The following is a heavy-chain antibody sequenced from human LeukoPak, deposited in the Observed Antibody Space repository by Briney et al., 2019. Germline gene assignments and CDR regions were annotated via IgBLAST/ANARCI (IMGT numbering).Heavy chain of an antibody. CDR3: ARAMDHMATIARYYYYMDV. Sequence: GASVKVSCKASGGTFSSYAISWVRQAPGQGLEWMGGIIPIFGTANYAQKFQGRVTITADESTSTAYMELSGLRSEDTAVYYCARAMDHMATIARYYYYMDVWGKGTTVTISS. J-gene: IGHJ6*03. CDR1: GGTFSSYA. CDR2: IIPIFGTA. D-gene: IGHD5-24*01. V-gene: IGHV1-69*13.